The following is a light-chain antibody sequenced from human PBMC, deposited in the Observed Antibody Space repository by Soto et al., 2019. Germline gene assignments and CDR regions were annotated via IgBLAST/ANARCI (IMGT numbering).Light chain of an antibody. V-gene: IGKV1-5*03. Sequence: DIQMTQSPSTLSASVGDRVTITCRASASISRWLAWYLQKPGKAPKLLINKASNLQSGVPSRFSGSGSGTEFTLTISSLQPDDFATYYCQQYDSNPITFGGGTKVEI. CDR3: QQYDSNPIT. CDR1: ASISRW. CDR2: KAS. J-gene: IGKJ4*01.